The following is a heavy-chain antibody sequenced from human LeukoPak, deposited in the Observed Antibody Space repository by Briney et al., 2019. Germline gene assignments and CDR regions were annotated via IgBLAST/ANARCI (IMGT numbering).Heavy chain of an antibody. Sequence: GGSLSLSCAVSGFTFNNHGMHWVRHAPGKGLVWVSRINTDGRTTNYADSVKGRFTISRDNARNMFYLQMNSLRAEDTAVYSCARDVNWNQVDYWGQGSLVTVSS. V-gene: IGHV3-74*01. D-gene: IGHD1-20*01. CDR3: ARDVNWNQVDY. CDR1: GFTFNNHG. CDR2: INTDGRTT. J-gene: IGHJ4*02.